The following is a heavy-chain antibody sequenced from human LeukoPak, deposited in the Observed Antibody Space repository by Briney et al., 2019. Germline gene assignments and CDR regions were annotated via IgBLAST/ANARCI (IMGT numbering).Heavy chain of an antibody. CDR2: ISSGSGDI. CDR1: GITFSIYT. Sequence: PGGSLRLSCAASGITFSIYTMNWVRQAPGKGLEWVSSISSGSGDIYYADSVKGRLTISRDNAKDSLYLQMNSLRAEDTAVYYCARTNSGSYYYYYYMDVWGKGTTVAVSS. J-gene: IGHJ6*03. D-gene: IGHD1-26*01. V-gene: IGHV3-21*01. CDR3: ARTNSGSYYYYYYMDV.